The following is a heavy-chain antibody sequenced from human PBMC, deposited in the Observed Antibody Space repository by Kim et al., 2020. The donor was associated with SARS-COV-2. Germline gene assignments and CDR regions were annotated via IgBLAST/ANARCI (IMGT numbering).Heavy chain of an antibody. V-gene: IGHV4-59*01. CDR1: GGSSISSYY. D-gene: IGHD4-4*01. CDR3: PRMVLFYSNYAGWFEP. J-gene: IGHJ5*02. Sequence: SETLSLTCTVSGGSSISSYYWSWIRQPPGKGLEWIGYIYYSGSTNYNPSLKSRVTISVDTSKNKFSLKRSSVTAADTAVYYCPRMVLFYSNYAGWFEPWG. CDR2: IYYSGST.